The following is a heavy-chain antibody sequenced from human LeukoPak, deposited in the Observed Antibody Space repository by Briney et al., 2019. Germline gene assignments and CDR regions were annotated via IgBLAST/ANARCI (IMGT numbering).Heavy chain of an antibody. CDR3: ARAGENYYDFYY. CDR1: GFTFSSYG. Sequence: PGRSLRLSCAASGFTFSSYGMHWVRQAPGKGLEWVAVISYDGSNKYYADSVKGRFTISRDNSKNTLYLQMNSLRAEDTAVYYCARAGENYYDFYYWGQGTLVTVSS. CDR2: ISYDGSNK. D-gene: IGHD1-26*01. J-gene: IGHJ4*02. V-gene: IGHV3-30*03.